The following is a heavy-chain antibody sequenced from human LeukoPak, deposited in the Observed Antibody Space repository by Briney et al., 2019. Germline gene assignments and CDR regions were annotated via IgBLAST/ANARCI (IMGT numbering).Heavy chain of an antibody. Sequence: GFLRLSCAASGFTFSSYAMSWVRQAPGKGQEWVSAISGSGGSTYYADSVKGRFTISRDNSKNTLYLQMNSLRAEDTAVYYCAKGFTSVVVTASFDYWGQGTLVTVSS. CDR3: AKGFTSVVVTASFDY. CDR1: GFTFSSYA. CDR2: ISGSGGST. V-gene: IGHV3-23*01. J-gene: IGHJ4*02. D-gene: IGHD2-21*02.